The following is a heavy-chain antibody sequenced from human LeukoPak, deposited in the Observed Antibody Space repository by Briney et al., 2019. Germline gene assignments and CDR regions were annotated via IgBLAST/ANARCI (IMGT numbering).Heavy chain of an antibody. V-gene: IGHV4-30-4*01. D-gene: IGHD5-18*01. CDR2: IYYSGST. Sequence: SETLSLTCTVSGGSISSGDYYWSWIRQPPGKGLEWIGYIYYSGSTYYNPSLKSRVTISVDTSKNQFSLKLSSVTAADTAVYYCPRAQKQLWLGYNYSGRAVWGQGTPATVPS. J-gene: IGHJ6*02. CDR1: GGSISSGDYY. CDR3: PRAQKQLWLGYNYSGRAV.